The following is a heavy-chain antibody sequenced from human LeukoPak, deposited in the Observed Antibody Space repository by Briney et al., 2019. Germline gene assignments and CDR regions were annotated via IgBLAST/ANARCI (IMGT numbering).Heavy chain of an antibody. V-gene: IGHV1-69*13. CDR2: IIPIFGTA. Sequence: ASVKVSCKASGYTFTSYAMNWVRQAPGQGLEWMGGIIPIFGTANYAQKFQGRVTITADESTSTAYMELSSLRSEDTAVYYCARVNSRPYYFDYWGQGTLVTVSS. CDR1: GYTFTSYA. J-gene: IGHJ4*02. D-gene: IGHD2-21*01. CDR3: ARVNSRPYYFDY.